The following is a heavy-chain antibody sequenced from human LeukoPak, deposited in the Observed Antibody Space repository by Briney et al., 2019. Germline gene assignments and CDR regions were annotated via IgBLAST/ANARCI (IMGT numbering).Heavy chain of an antibody. D-gene: IGHD3-10*01. CDR1: GFTFSTYS. J-gene: IGHJ6*02. CDR2: LRRKLYGGTT. Sequence: PGGSLRLSCAASGFTFSTYSMNWVRQAPGKGLEWVGFLRRKLYGGTTEYAASVKGRFTLSRDDSRSIAYLQMNSLETEDTGVYYCTRVNYFDSGRFFYNYYGMDVWGQGTTVTVSS. V-gene: IGHV3-49*04. CDR3: TRVNYFDSGRFFYNYYGMDV.